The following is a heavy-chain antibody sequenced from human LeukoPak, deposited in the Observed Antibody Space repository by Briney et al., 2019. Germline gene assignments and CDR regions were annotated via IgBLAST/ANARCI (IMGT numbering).Heavy chain of an antibody. CDR1: GFTFSNYW. D-gene: IGHD3-16*01. CDR3: ARGGSYGDY. J-gene: IGHJ4*02. CDR2: VNPDGSSI. Sequence: QTGGSLRLSCAASGFTFSNYWMHLVRQVPEKGLVWVSRVNPDGSSITYANSVKGRFTSSRDNARNTLYLQMNRLRVEDTAVYYCARGGSYGDYWGQGILVTVSS. V-gene: IGHV3-74*01.